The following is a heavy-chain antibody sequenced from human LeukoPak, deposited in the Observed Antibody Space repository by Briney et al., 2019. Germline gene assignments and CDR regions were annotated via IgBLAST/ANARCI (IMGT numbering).Heavy chain of an antibody. CDR1: GFTVSSNY. CDR3: AGDTPGGQGGFDY. D-gene: IGHD3-16*01. V-gene: IGHV3-53*01. Sequence: GGSLRLSCAASGFTVSSNYMSWVRQAPGKGLEWVSVIYSGGSTYYADSVKGRFTISRDNSKNTLYLQMNSLRAEDTAVYYCAGDTPGGQGGFDYWGQGTLVTVSS. CDR2: IYSGGST. J-gene: IGHJ4*02.